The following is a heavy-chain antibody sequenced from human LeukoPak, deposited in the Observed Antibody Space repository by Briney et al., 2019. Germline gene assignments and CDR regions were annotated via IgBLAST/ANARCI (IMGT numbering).Heavy chain of an antibody. J-gene: IGHJ6*02. CDR2: MNPNSGNT. D-gene: IGHD3-9*01. Sequence: GASVKVSCKASGYTFTSYDINWVRQATGQGLEWMGWMNPNSGNTGYAQKFQGRVTMTRNTSISTAYMELSSLRSEDTAVYYCTRDLMDYDVSTGLHHYYMDVWGQGTTVTVSS. V-gene: IGHV1-8*01. CDR1: GYTFTSYD. CDR3: TRDLMDYDVSTGLHHYYMDV.